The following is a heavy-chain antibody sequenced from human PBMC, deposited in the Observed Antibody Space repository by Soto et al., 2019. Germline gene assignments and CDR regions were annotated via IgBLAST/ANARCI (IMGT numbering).Heavy chain of an antibody. CDR3: ARDRDSSSWYLWFDP. Sequence: ASVKVSCKASGYTFTSYAMHWVRQAPGQRLEWMGWINPSGGSTSYAQKFQGRVTMTRDTSTSTVYMELSSLRSEDTAVYYCARDRDSSSWYLWFDPWGQGTLVTVSS. CDR1: GYTFTSYA. CDR2: INPSGGST. D-gene: IGHD6-13*01. V-gene: IGHV1-46*03. J-gene: IGHJ5*02.